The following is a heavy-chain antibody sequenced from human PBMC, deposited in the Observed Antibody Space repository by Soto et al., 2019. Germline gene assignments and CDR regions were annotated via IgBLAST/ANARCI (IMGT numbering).Heavy chain of an antibody. CDR2: INSAGGYI. J-gene: IGHJ4*02. CDR1: GFDFNIYS. Sequence: EVHLVESGGGVVQPGGSLSLSCAASGFDFNIYSMNWVRQAPGKGPEWIAHINSAGGYIHYPASVQGRFTISRDNGRNSLYLHMNSLSVEDTAAYYCVRDSYNSSGTYYHYFDYWGQGTLATVSS. V-gene: IGHV3-48*01. D-gene: IGHD3-10*01. CDR3: VRDSYNSSGTYYHYFDY.